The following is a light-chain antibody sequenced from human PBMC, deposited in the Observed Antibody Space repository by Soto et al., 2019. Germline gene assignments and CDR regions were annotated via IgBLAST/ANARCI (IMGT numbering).Light chain of an antibody. V-gene: IGLV4-69*01. CDR1: SGHSSYA. Sequence: QSVLPQSPSASASLGASVKLTCTLSSGHSSYAIAWHQQQPEKGPRYLMKLNSDGSHSKGDGIPDRFSGSSSGAERYLTISSLQSEDEADYYCQTWGTGPYVVFGGGTKVTVL. J-gene: IGLJ2*01. CDR2: LNSDGSH. CDR3: QTWGTGPYVV.